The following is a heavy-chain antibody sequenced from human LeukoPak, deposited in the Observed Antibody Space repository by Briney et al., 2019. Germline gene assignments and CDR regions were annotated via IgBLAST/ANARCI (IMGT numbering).Heavy chain of an antibody. Sequence: GGSLRLSCAASGFTFSTYEMNWVRQAPGKGLEWISYISDSGTTINYADSVKGRFTISRDNAKNSLYLQMNSLRAEDTAVYYCARAKVDYWGQGTLVTVSS. V-gene: IGHV3-48*03. J-gene: IGHJ4*02. CDR3: ARAKVDY. CDR1: GFTFSTYE. CDR2: ISDSGTTI. D-gene: IGHD4/OR15-4a*01.